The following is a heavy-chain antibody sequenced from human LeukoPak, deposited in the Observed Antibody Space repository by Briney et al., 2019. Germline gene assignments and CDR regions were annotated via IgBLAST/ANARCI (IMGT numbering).Heavy chain of an antibody. D-gene: IGHD3-10*01. J-gene: IGHJ4*02. CDR1: GGSISSYY. CDR2: IYTNGST. V-gene: IGHV4-4*07. CDR3: ARTRGHGAFDY. Sequence: SETLSLTCTVSGGSISSYYWSWIRQPAGKGLEWIGRIYTNGSTNYNPSLESRVTMSVDTSKNQVSLKLSSVTAADTAVYYCARTRGHGAFDYWGQGTLVTVSS.